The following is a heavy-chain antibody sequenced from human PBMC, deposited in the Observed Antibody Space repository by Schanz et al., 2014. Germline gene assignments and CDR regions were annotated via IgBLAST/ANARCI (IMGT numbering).Heavy chain of an antibody. CDR2: ISSGGTTT. V-gene: IGHV3-11*01. D-gene: IGHD3-10*01. Sequence: QVQLVESGGGLVKPGGSLRLSCAASGFIFSDYYMAWIRQAPGKGPEYVSYISSGGTTTYHSDSVKGRFTISRDSAENSLYLQMNSRRAEDTTVYYCARGGFGEVSYFDYWGQGTLVIVSS. CDR1: GFIFSDYY. J-gene: IGHJ4*02. CDR3: ARGGFGEVSYFDY.